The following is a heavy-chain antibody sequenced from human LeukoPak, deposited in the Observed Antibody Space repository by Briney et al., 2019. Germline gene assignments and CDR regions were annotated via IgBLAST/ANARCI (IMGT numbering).Heavy chain of an antibody. Sequence: PGGSLRLSCAASGFTFSSHWMSWVRQAPGKGLEWVANIKQDGSEKYYVDSVKGRFTISRDNTKNSLYLQMSSLRAEDTAVYYCASRERSWGQGTLVTVSS. CDR2: IKQDGSEK. CDR3: ASRERS. D-gene: IGHD1-1*01. V-gene: IGHV3-7*01. J-gene: IGHJ5*02. CDR1: GFTFSSHW.